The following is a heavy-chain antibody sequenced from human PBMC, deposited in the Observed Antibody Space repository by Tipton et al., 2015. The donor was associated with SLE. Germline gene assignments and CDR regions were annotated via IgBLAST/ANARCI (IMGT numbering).Heavy chain of an antibody. CDR2: INHSGST. V-gene: IGHV4-39*07. D-gene: IGHD6-13*01. CDR1: GGSISSSSYY. J-gene: IGHJ5*02. Sequence: TLSLTCTVSGGSISSSSYYWGWIRQPPGKGLEWIGEINHSGSTNYNPSLKSRVTISVDTSKNQFSLKLSSVTAADTAVYYCARGRSSSWYRWFDPWGQGTLVTVSS. CDR3: ARGRSSSWYRWFDP.